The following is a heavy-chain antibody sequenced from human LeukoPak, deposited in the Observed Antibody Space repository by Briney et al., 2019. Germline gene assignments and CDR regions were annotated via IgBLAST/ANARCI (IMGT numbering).Heavy chain of an antibody. CDR2: ISYDGSNK. V-gene: IGHV3-30*04. CDR1: GFTFSSYA. D-gene: IGHD6-19*01. CDR3: AKGPVAGLVDY. J-gene: IGHJ4*02. Sequence: PGGSLRLSCAASGFTFSSYAMHWVRQAPGKGLEWVAVISYDGSNKYYADSVKGRFTISRDNSKNTLYLQVNSLRAEDTAVYYCAKGPVAGLVDYWGQGTLVTVSS.